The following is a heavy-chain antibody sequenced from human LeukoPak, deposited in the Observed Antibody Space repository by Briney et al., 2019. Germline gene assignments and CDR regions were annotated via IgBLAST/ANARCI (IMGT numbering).Heavy chain of an antibody. V-gene: IGHV3-23*01. D-gene: IGHD4-11*01. CDR1: GYTFSSYA. CDR3: AKDRRPTTVVTYPSD. Sequence: PGGSLRLSCAASGYTFSSYAMSWVRQAPGKGREWVSALSGSGSKTYYADSVKGRFTISRDNSKNTLYLQMNSLRAEDTAVYYCAKDRRPTTVVTYPSDWGQGTLVTVSS. J-gene: IGHJ4*02. CDR2: LSGSGSKT.